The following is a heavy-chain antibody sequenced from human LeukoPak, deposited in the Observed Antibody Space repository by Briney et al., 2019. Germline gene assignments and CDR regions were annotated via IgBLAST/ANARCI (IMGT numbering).Heavy chain of an antibody. CDR1: GFTFSSYA. Sequence: GGSLRLSCAASGFTFSSYAMSWVRQAPGKGLEWVANIRQDGSEKNYVDSVKGRFAISRDNAKNSLFLQMDSLRAEDTAVYYCAGGAGWLIDYWGQGTLVTVSS. V-gene: IGHV3-7*03. CDR3: AGGAGWLIDY. J-gene: IGHJ4*02. CDR2: IRQDGSEK. D-gene: IGHD3-16*01.